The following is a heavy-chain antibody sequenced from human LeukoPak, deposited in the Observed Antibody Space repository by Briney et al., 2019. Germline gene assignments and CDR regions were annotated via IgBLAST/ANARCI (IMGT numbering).Heavy chain of an antibody. V-gene: IGHV3-23*01. CDR3: AKDQFAGYSSSIFDY. J-gene: IGHJ4*02. CDR2: ISGSGGST. Sequence: GGSLRLSCAASGFTFSSSGMHWVRQAPGKGLEWVSAISGSGGSTYYADSVKGRFTISRDNSKNTLYLQMNSLRAEDTAVYYCAKDQFAGYSSSIFDYWGQGTLVTVTS. D-gene: IGHD6-13*01. CDR1: GFTFSSSG.